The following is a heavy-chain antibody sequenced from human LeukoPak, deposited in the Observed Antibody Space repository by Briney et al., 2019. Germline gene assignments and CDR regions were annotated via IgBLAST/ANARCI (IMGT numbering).Heavy chain of an antibody. V-gene: IGHV4-59*01. CDR3: ARTYYDFWSSPNWFDP. Sequence: PSETLSLTCTVSGGSISSYYWSWIRQPPGKGLEWIGYIHYSGSTNYNPSLKSRVTILVDTSKNQFSLKLSSVTAADTAVYYCARTYYDFWSSPNWFDPWGQGTLVTVSS. J-gene: IGHJ5*02. CDR2: IHYSGST. CDR1: GGSISSYY. D-gene: IGHD3-3*01.